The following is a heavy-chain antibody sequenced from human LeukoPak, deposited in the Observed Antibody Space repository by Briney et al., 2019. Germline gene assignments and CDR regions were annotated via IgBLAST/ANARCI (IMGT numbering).Heavy chain of an antibody. CDR2: THHSGST. CDR1: GGSITSINW. CDR3: ARDHQTIAARPGAFDI. Sequence: SETLSLTCAVSGGSITSINWWNWVRQPPGKGLEWIGETHHSGSTNYNPSLKSRVTISVDRSKNQFSLKLSSVTASDTAVYYCARDHQTIAARPGAFDIWGQGTMVTVSS. J-gene: IGHJ3*02. V-gene: IGHV4-4*02. D-gene: IGHD6-6*01.